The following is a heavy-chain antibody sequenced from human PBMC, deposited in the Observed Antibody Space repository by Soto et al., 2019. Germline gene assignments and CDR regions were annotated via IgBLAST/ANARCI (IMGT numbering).Heavy chain of an antibody. CDR3: VRNIAPEYSSSSRGDPDP. J-gene: IGHJ5*02. V-gene: IGHV3-23*01. CDR2: ISGSGGST. D-gene: IGHD6-6*01. Sequence: GGSLRLSCAASGFTFSSYAMSWVRQAPGKGLEWVSAISGSGGSTYYADSVKGRFTISRDNSKNTLYLQMNSLRAEDTAVYYCVRNIAPEYSSSSRGDPDPWGQGTLVTVSS. CDR1: GFTFSSYA.